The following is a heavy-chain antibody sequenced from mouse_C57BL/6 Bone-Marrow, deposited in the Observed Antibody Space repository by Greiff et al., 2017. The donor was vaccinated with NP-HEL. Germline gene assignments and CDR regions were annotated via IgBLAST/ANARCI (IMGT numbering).Heavy chain of an antibody. D-gene: IGHD1-1*01. Sequence: VKLMESGPELVKPGASVKISCKASGYAFSSSWMNWVKQRPGKGLEWIGRIYPGDGDTNYNGKFKGKATLTADKSSSTAYMQLSSLTSEDSAVYFCAYYYGSSFYYFDYWGQGTTLTVSS. CDR1: GYAFSSSW. J-gene: IGHJ2*01. V-gene: IGHV1-82*01. CDR2: IYPGDGDT. CDR3: AYYYGSSFYYFDY.